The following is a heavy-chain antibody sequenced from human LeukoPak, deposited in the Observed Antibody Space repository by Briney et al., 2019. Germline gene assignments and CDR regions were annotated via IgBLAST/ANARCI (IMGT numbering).Heavy chain of an antibody. CDR1: GGSISSYY. D-gene: IGHD6-19*01. CDR3: ATWGIAVAGTFDY. V-gene: IGHV4-59*08. CDR2: IYYSGST. Sequence: PSETLSLTCTVSGGSISSYYWSWIRQPPGKGLEWIGYIYYSGSTNYNPSLKSRVTISVDTSKKQFSLKLSSVTAADTAVYYCATWGIAVAGTFDYWGQGTLVTVST. J-gene: IGHJ4*02.